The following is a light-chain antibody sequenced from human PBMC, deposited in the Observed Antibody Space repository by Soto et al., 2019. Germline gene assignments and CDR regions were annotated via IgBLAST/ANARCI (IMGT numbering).Light chain of an antibody. V-gene: IGLV1-40*01. CDR1: SSNFGSGYD. CDR3: QTYDTSLSAYV. CDR2: GNN. J-gene: IGLJ1*01. Sequence: QLVLAQPPSVSGAPGQRVTISCTGSSSNFGSGYDVQWYQQLPGRAPKFLISGNNDRPSGLPDRFSASKSSTSASLAITGLQAEDEADYYCQTYDTSLSAYVFGTGTKLTVL.